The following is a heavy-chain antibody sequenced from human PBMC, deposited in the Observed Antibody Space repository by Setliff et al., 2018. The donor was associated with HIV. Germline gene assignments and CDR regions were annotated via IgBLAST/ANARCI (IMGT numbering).Heavy chain of an antibody. Sequence: GGSLRLSCAASGFTFSNYGMHWVRQAPGKGLEWVAVIWYDGSNKYYADSVKGRFTTSRDTSKNTLHLQMNSLRAEDTAVYYCAKDYWSYSSSWYYFDYWGQGTLVTVSS. CDR2: IWYDGSNK. V-gene: IGHV3-33*06. CDR1: GFTFSNYG. J-gene: IGHJ4*02. D-gene: IGHD6-13*01. CDR3: AKDYWSYSSSWYYFDY.